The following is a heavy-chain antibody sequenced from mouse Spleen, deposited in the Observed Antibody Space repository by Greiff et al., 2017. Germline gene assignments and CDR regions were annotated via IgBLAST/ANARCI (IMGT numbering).Heavy chain of an antibody. D-gene: IGHD3-2*01. J-gene: IGHJ3*01. CDR1: GFTFSSYY. Sequence: EVQLVESGGGLVKPGGSLKLSCAASGFTFSSYYMSWVRQTPEKRLEWVATISSGGGSTYYPDSVKGRFTISRDNAKNTLYLQMSSLNSEDTAVYYCARDMATARAPFAYWGQGTLVTVSA. V-gene: IGHV5-12-1*01. CDR3: ARDMATARAPFAY. CDR2: ISSGGGST.